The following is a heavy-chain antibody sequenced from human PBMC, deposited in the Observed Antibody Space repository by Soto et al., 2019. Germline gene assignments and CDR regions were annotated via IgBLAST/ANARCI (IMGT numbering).Heavy chain of an antibody. V-gene: IGHV3-30*18. J-gene: IGHJ5*02. Sequence: GGSLRLSCAASGFTFSSYGMHWVRQAPGKGLEWVAVISYDGSNKYYADSVKGRFTISRDNSKNTLYLQMNSLRAEDTAVYYCAKGGSAAGWFDPWGQGTLVTSPQ. D-gene: IGHD2-15*01. CDR2: ISYDGSNK. CDR1: GFTFSSYG. CDR3: AKGGSAAGWFDP.